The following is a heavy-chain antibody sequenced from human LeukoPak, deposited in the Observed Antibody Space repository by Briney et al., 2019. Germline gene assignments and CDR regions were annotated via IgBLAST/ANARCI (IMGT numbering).Heavy chain of an antibody. CDR1: GGSISSGGYY. Sequence: SQTLSLTCAVSGGSISSGGYYWSWIRQPPGKGLEWIGYIYHSGSTYYNPSLKSRVTISVDRSKNQFSLKLSSVTAADTAVYYCPRVSRYDLRTYYFDYWGQGTLVTVSS. D-gene: IGHD5-12*01. V-gene: IGHV4-30-2*01. CDR3: PRVSRYDLRTYYFDY. J-gene: IGHJ4*02. CDR2: IYHSGST.